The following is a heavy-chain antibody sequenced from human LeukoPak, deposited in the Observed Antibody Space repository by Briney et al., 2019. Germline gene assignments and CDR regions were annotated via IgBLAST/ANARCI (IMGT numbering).Heavy chain of an antibody. D-gene: IGHD6-13*01. Sequence: LRLSCAASGLTFSSHWMHWIRQHPGKGLEWIGYIYYSGSTYYNPSLKSRVTISVDTSKNQFSLKLSSVTAADTAVYYCARGSSSWYNFDYWGQGTLVTVSS. CDR2: IYYSGST. J-gene: IGHJ4*02. V-gene: IGHV4-31*02. CDR1: GLTFSSHW. CDR3: ARGSSSWYNFDY.